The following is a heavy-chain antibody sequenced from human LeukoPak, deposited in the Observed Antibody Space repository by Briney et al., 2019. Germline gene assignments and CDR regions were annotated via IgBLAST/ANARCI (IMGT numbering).Heavy chain of an antibody. CDR3: ARETSQKGAHYMDV. Sequence: SETLSLTCTVAGGSISSYYWSWIRQPPGKGLEWIGYIYYSGSTNYNPSLKSRGPISVDTSKNQFSLKLSSVTAADMAVYYCARETSQKGAHYMDVWGKGTTVTISS. CDR2: IYYSGST. V-gene: IGHV4-59*01. J-gene: IGHJ6*03. D-gene: IGHD3-16*01. CDR1: GGSISSYY.